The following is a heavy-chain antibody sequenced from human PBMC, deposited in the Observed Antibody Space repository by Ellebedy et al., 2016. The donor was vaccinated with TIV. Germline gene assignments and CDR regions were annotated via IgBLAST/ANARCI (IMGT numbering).Heavy chain of an antibody. D-gene: IGHD3-22*01. J-gene: IGHJ4*02. CDR2: ISYDGSNK. CDR3: ARAYDYYDSSGASSY. V-gene: IGHV3-30*03. CDR1: GFTFSSYG. Sequence: GESLKISXAASGFTFSSYGMHWVRQAPGKGLEWVAVISYDGSNKYYADSVKGRFTISRDNSKNTLYLQMNSLRAEDTAVYYCARAYDYYDSSGASSYWGQGTLVTVSS.